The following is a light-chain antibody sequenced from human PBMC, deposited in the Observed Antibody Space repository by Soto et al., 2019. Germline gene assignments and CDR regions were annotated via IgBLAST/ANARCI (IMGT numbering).Light chain of an antibody. CDR3: KQYGSSPIT. V-gene: IGKV1-6*01. Sequence: AIQMTQSPSSLSASVGDRVTISCRASQGIGNALGWYQQKPGKPPKVLIYSAYSLQSGVPSRFSGSGSGADFTLTIRRLEPEDFAVYYCKQYGSSPITFGQGTRLEIK. CDR1: QGIGNA. J-gene: IGKJ5*01. CDR2: SAY.